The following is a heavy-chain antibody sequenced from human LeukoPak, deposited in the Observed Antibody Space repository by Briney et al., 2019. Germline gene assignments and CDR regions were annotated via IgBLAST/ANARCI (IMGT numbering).Heavy chain of an antibody. CDR3: VKGRISEDGLDF. CDR1: GFAFSRSA. J-gene: IGHJ4*02. V-gene: IGHV3-23*01. Sequence: GGSLRLSCAASGFAFSRSAMTWVRQTPGKGLDWVSSISSSGNTYYADSVKGRFTISRDNSKNMLYLQMNSLRAEDTAVYYCVKGRISEDGLDFWGQGTLVTVSS. CDR2: ISSSGNT. D-gene: IGHD6-13*01.